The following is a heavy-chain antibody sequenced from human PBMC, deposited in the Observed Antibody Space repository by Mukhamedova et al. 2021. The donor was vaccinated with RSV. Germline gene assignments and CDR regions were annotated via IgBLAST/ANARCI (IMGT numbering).Heavy chain of an antibody. CDR2: ISYDGSNK. V-gene: IGHV3-30*04. CDR3: ARPSSGYYAVFDY. J-gene: IGHJ4*02. Sequence: QPPGKGLEWVAVISYDGSNKYYADSVKGRFTISRDNSKNTLYVQMNSLRVEDTAIYYCARPSSGYYAVFDYWGQGTLVTVSS. D-gene: IGHD3-22*01.